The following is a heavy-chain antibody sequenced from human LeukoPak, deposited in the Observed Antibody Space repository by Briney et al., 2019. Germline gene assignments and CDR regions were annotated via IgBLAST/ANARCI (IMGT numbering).Heavy chain of an antibody. CDR2: INHSGST. Sequence: SETLSLTCAVYGGSFSGYYWSWIRQPPGKGLEWIGEINHSGSTNYNPSLKSRVTISVDTSKNQFSLRLSSVTAADTAVYYCARVGGIVVVPAALGGWFDPWDQGTLVTVSS. D-gene: IGHD2-2*01. CDR3: ARVGGIVVVPAALGGWFDP. V-gene: IGHV4-34*01. CDR1: GGSFSGYY. J-gene: IGHJ5*02.